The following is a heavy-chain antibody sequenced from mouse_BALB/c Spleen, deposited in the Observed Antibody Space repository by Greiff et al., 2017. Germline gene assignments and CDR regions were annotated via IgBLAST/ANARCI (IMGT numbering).Heavy chain of an antibody. CDR2: ISYSGST. CDR1: GYSITSDYA. D-gene: IGHD1-1*01. Sequence: EVQLQQSGPGLVKPSQSLSLTCTVTGYSITSDYAWNWIRQFPGNKLEWMGYISYSGSTSYNPSLKSRISITRDTSKNQFFLQLNSVTTEDTATYYCAESYYYGSSYYAMDYWGQGTSVTVSS. CDR3: AESYYYGSSYYAMDY. J-gene: IGHJ4*01. V-gene: IGHV3-2*02.